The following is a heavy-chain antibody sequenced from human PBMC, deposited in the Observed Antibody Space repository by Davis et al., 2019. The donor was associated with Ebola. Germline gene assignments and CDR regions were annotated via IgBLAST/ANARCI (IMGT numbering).Heavy chain of an antibody. CDR1: GFSFSSYA. CDR2: ISGSGGST. CDR3: AKSWEGDYDY. D-gene: IGHD4-17*01. J-gene: IGHJ4*02. Sequence: GESLKISCAASGFSFSSYAMSWVRQAPGKGLEWVSVISGSGGSTYYADSVKGRFTISRDNSKNTLYLQMNSLRAEDTAVYYCAKSWEGDYDYWGQGTLVTVSS. V-gene: IGHV3-23*01.